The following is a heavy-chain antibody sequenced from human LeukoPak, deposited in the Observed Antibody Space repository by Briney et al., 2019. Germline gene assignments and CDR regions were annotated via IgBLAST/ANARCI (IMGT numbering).Heavy chain of an antibody. D-gene: IGHD3-3*01. CDR3: ARDRTIFGVVPDY. CDR2: INPNSGGT. J-gene: IGHJ4*02. V-gene: IGHV1-2*06. Sequence: ASVKVSCKASGYTFTGYYMHWVRQAPGQGLEWMGRINPNSGGTNYAQKFQGRVTVTRDTSISTAYMELSRLRSDDTAVYYCARDRTIFGVVPDYWGQGTLVTVSS. CDR1: GYTFTGYY.